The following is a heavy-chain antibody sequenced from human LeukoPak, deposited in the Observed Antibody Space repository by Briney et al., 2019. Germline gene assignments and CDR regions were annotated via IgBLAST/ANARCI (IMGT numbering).Heavy chain of an antibody. CDR3: AREGGYGVGEAFDI. D-gene: IGHD4-17*01. CDR2: IGGSSSSI. Sequence: PGGSLRLSCAASRFTFSTYAMNCVRQAPGKGLEWVSSIGGSSSSIYYADSVKGRFTISRDNAKNSLYLQMNSLRAEDTAVYYCAREGGYGVGEAFDIWGQGTMVTVSS. V-gene: IGHV3-21*01. CDR1: RFTFSTYA. J-gene: IGHJ3*02.